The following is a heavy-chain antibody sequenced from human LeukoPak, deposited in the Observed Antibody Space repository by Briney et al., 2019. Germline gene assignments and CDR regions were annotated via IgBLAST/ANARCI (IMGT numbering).Heavy chain of an antibody. J-gene: IGHJ4*02. V-gene: IGHV1-46*01. CDR2: INPSGSSA. CDR3: ARVPQVFTVDY. D-gene: IGHD1-14*01. CDR1: GYSFTSYY. Sequence: ASVKVSCKASGYSFTSYYMHWVRQAPGQGLEWMGFINPSGSSAAYAQKFQGRLTMTRDMFTSTDYMELTSLTSDDTAVYYCARVPQVFTVDYWGQGTLVTVSS.